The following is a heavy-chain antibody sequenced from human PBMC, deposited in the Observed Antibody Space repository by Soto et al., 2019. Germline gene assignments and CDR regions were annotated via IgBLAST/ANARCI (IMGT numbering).Heavy chain of an antibody. V-gene: IGHV3-30-3*01. J-gene: IGHJ3*02. D-gene: IGHD2-15*01. CDR3: AREGCSGGSCYSSDAFDI. Sequence: QVQLVESGGGVVQPGRSLRLSCAASGFTFSSYVMHWVRQAPGKGLEWVAAISYDGSNEYYADSVKGRFIISRDNSKNTLYLEMNSLRAEDTAVYYCAREGCSGGSCYSSDAFDIWGQGTMVTVSS. CDR1: GFTFSSYV. CDR2: ISYDGSNE.